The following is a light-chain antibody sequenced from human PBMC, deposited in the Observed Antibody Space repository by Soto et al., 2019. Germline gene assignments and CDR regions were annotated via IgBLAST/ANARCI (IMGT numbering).Light chain of an antibody. CDR2: DAS. Sequence: DIVLTQSPGTLSLSPGERATLSFRASQSLGTDYLAWYQQKPGQAPRLLIYDASRRATGIPVRFSGSGSGADFTLTISTMETEDCAVYYCKQYAYSPPHSLGQGTNLEIK. J-gene: IGKJ2*03. CDR3: KQYAYSPPHS. V-gene: IGKV3-20*01. CDR1: QSLGTDY.